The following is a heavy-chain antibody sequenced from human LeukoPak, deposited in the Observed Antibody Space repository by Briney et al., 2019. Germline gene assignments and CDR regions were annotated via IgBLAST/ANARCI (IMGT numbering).Heavy chain of an antibody. V-gene: IGHV3-21*05. CDR1: GFTFSSYE. Sequence: GGSLRLSCAASGFTFSSYEMNWVRQAPGKGLEWVSYISSSSSYIYYADSVKGRFTISRDNAKNSLYLQMNSLRAEDTAVYYCARVSASLGNYYYYYMDVWGKGTTVTVSS. J-gene: IGHJ6*03. CDR2: ISSSSSYI. CDR3: ARVSASLGNYYYYYMDV. D-gene: IGHD7-27*01.